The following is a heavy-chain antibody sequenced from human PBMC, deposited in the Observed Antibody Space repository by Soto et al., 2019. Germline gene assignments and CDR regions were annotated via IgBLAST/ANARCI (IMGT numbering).Heavy chain of an antibody. D-gene: IGHD3-3*01. CDR1: GGSISSGDYY. Sequence: TSETLSLTCTVSGGSISSGDYYWSWIRQPPGKGLEWIGYIYYSGSTYYNPSLKSRVTISVDTSKNQFSLKLSSVTAADTAVYYCAREDFWSGYCMDVWGQGTTVTVSS. V-gene: IGHV4-30-4*01. CDR3: AREDFWSGYCMDV. CDR2: IYYSGST. J-gene: IGHJ6*02.